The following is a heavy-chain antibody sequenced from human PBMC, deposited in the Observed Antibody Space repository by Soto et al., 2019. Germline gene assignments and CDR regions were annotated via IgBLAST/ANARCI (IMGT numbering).Heavy chain of an antibody. Sequence: SETLSLACTVSGGSISSSSYYWGWIRQPPGKGLEWIGSIYYSGNTYYNPSLKSRVTISVDTSKNQFSLKLSSVTAADTAVYYCSRNVVVPAPAVFDIWGQRTMDT. V-gene: IGHV4-39*01. CDR3: SRNVVVPAPAVFDI. CDR2: IYYSGNT. J-gene: IGHJ3*02. D-gene: IGHD2-2*01. CDR1: GGSISSSSYY.